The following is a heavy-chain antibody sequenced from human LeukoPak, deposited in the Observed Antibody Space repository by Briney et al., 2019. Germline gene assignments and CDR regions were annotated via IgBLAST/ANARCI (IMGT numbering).Heavy chain of an antibody. CDR3: ARDPSAVAINTYG. CDR1: GFTVSNNY. Sequence: GGSLRLSCAASGFTVSNNYMNWVRQAPGKGLEWVSLIYSGGSTHYADSVKGRFTISRDSSRNTLYLQMNSLRVEDTAEYYCARDPSAVAINTYGWGQGTLVTVSS. D-gene: IGHD6-13*01. J-gene: IGHJ4*02. CDR2: IYSGGST. V-gene: IGHV3-66*01.